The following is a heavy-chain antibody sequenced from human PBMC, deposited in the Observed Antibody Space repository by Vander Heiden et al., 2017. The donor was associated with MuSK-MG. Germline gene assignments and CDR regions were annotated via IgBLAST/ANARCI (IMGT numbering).Heavy chain of an antibody. J-gene: IGHJ4*02. CDR2: RKQDGSEK. V-gene: IGHV3-7*01. CDR1: GFAFSSFW. Sequence: EEQLVESGGGLVQPGGSLRLPCAAAGFAFSSFWMTWIRQAPGKGLEWVANRKQDGSEKFYGDSVKGRFTISRDNSKNSLYLQMNTLRAEDTAVYYCARDVYVYGSPFDYWGQGVLVTVSA. CDR3: ARDVYVYGSPFDY. D-gene: IGHD3-10*01.